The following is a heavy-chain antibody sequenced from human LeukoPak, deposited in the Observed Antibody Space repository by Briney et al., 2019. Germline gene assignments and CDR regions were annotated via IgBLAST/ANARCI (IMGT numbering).Heavy chain of an antibody. V-gene: IGHV1-24*01. D-gene: IGHD2-15*01. Sequence: ASVKVSCKDSGYTLTELSMHWVRQAPGKGLEWMGGFDPEDGETIYAQKFQGRVTMTEDTSTDTAYMELSSLRSEDTAVYYCATDRGGSQNFDYWGQGTLVTVSS. CDR2: FDPEDGET. CDR3: ATDRGGSQNFDY. CDR1: GYTLTELS. J-gene: IGHJ4*02.